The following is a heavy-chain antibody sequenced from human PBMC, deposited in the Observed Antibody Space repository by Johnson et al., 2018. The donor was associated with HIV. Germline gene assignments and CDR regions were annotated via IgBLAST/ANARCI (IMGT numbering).Heavy chain of an antibody. J-gene: IGHJ3*02. D-gene: IGHD3-10*01. CDR1: GFTVSTNY. CDR2: IEQDGSEK. CDR3: ARVRGLGRLLGSFEI. V-gene: IGHV3-7*05. Sequence: VQLVESGGGLVQPGGSLRLSCVASGFTVSTNYMTWVRQAPGKGLEWVANIEQDGSEKYYVDSVKGRFTISRDNAKNPLYLQMNSLRAVGTAVYYCARVRGLGRLLGSFEIWVQGTMVTVSS.